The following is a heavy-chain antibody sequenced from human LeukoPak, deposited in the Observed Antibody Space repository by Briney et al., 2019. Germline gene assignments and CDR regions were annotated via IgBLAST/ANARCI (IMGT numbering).Heavy chain of an antibody. D-gene: IGHD2-2*02. Sequence: GGSLRLSCAASGFTFSSYSMNWVRQAPGKGLEWVSSISSSSSYIYYADSVKGRFTISRDNAKNSLCLQMNSLRAEDTAVYYCARLRRYCSSTSCYTIDYWGQGTLVTVSS. J-gene: IGHJ4*02. CDR1: GFTFSSYS. CDR3: ARLRRYCSSTSCYTIDY. V-gene: IGHV3-21*01. CDR2: ISSSSSYI.